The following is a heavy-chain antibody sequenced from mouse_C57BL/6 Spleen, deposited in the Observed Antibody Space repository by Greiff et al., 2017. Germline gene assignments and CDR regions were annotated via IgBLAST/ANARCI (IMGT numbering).Heavy chain of an antibody. CDR2: INPNYGTT. V-gene: IGHV1-39*01. D-gene: IGHD1-1*01. J-gene: IGHJ4*01. CDR1: GYSFTDYN. CDR3: ARSGIHYYGSSYVYYAMDY. Sequence: VQLKESGPELVKPGASVKISCKASGYSFTDYNMNWVKQSNGKSLEWIGVINPNYGTTSYNQKFKGKATLTVAKSSSTAYMQHKGLTSEDSAVYYCARSGIHYYGSSYVYYAMDYWGQGTSVTVSS.